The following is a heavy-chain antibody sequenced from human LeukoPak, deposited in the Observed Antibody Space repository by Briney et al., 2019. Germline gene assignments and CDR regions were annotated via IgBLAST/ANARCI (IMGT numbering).Heavy chain of an antibody. V-gene: IGHV1-18*01. J-gene: IGHJ4*02. CDR3: ARVTQTDYDFDY. CDR1: GYTFTSYG. CDR2: ISAYNGNT. Sequence: ASVKVSCKASGYTFTSYGISWVRQAPGQGLEWMGWISAYNGNTDYAQKLQGRVTMTTDTSASTAYMELRSLRSDDTAVYYCARVTQTDYDFDYWGQGTLVTVSS. D-gene: IGHD4-17*01.